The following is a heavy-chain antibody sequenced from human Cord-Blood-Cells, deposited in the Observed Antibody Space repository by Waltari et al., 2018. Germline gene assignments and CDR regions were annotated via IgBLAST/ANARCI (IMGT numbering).Heavy chain of an antibody. CDR2: IYYSGST. V-gene: IGHV4-59*01. Sequence: QVQLQESGPGLVKPSETLSLTCTVPGGSISSYYWSWIRQPPGKGLEWIGYIYYSGSTNYHPSLKSRVTISVDTSKNQFSLKLSSVTAADTAVYYCARTAYSSSWYFDYWGQGTLVTVSS. CDR3: ARTAYSSSWYFDY. D-gene: IGHD6-13*01. J-gene: IGHJ4*02. CDR1: GGSISSYY.